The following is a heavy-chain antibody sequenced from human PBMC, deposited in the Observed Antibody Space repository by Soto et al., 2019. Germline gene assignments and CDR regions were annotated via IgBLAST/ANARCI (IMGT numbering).Heavy chain of an antibody. Sequence: SETLSLTCTVSGGSISSYYWNWIRQPPGKGLEWFVYIYYSGTTNYNPSLKSRVTISVDSSKNQFSLKLSSVTAADTALYYCARQPCSSTSCDKKGDFDYWGQGTLVTVSS. V-gene: IGHV4-59*08. CDR1: GGSISSYY. J-gene: IGHJ4*02. CDR2: IYYSGTT. D-gene: IGHD2-2*01. CDR3: ARQPCSSTSCDKKGDFDY.